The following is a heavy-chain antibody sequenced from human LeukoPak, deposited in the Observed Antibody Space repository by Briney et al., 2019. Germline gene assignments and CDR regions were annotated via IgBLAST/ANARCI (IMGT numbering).Heavy chain of an antibody. J-gene: IGHJ4*02. CDR2: ISYDGSNK. D-gene: IGHD5-24*01. V-gene: IGHV3-30*18. CDR3: AKERGGYNYGDYFDY. CDR1: GFXFSSYG. Sequence: GGSLRLSCAASGFXFSSYGIHWVRQAPGKGLEWVAVISYDGSNKYYADSVKGRFTISRDNSKNTLYLQMNSLRAEDTAVYYCAKERGGYNYGDYFDYWGQGTLVTVSS.